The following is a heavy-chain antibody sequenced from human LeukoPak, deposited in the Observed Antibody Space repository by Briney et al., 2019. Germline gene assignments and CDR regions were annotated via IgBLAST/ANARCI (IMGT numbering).Heavy chain of an antibody. CDR3: AKGYSSSLSNWFDP. CDR1: GFTFSSYA. J-gene: IGHJ5*02. CDR2: ISGSGAST. V-gene: IGHV3-23*01. D-gene: IGHD6-13*01. Sequence: GRSLRLSCAASGFTFSSYAMNWVRQAPGKGLEWVSTISGSGASTYYADSVKGRFTISRDNSKDTLYLQMNSLRVEDTAVYYCAKGYSSSLSNWFDPWGQGTLVTVSS.